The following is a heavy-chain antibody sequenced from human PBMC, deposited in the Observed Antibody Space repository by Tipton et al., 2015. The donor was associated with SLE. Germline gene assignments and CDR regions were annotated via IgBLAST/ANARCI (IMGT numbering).Heavy chain of an antibody. CDR3: ARDRDSGYDSHDAFDI. D-gene: IGHD5-12*01. CDR2: ISSSSSYI. J-gene: IGHJ3*02. Sequence: SLRLSCAASGFTFSSYSMNWVRQAPGKGLEWVSSISSSSSYIYYADSVKGRFTISRDNAKNSLYLQMNSLRAEDTAVYYCARDRDSGYDSHDAFDIWGQGTMVTVSS. V-gene: IGHV3-21*03. CDR1: GFTFSSYS.